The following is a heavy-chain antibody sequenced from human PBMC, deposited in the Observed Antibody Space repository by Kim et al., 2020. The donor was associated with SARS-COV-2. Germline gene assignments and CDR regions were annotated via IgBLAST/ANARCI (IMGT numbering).Heavy chain of an antibody. CDR3: AREAATILPYYYYYGMDV. Sequence: ASVKVSCKASGYTFTGYYMHWVRQAPGQGLEWMGRINPNSGGTNYAQKFQGRVTMTRDTSISTAYMELSRLRSDDTVVYYCAREAATILPYYYYYGMDVWGQGTTVTVSS. D-gene: IGHD6-25*01. CDR2: INPNSGGT. V-gene: IGHV1-2*05. J-gene: IGHJ6*02. CDR1: GYTFTGYY.